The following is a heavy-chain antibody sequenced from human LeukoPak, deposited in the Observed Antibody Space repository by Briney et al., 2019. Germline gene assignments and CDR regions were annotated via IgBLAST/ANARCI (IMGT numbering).Heavy chain of an antibody. J-gene: IGHJ4*02. V-gene: IGHV3-11*04. CDR3: AKDQGHLLGYCSGGSCYSFDY. D-gene: IGHD2-15*01. CDR1: GFTFSDYY. CDR2: ISSSGATI. Sequence: PGGSLRLSCAASGFTFSDYYMSWIRQAPGKGLEWVSYISSSGATIYYTDSVKGRFTISRDNAKNSLYLQMNSLRAEDTAVYYCAKDQGHLLGYCSGGSCYSFDYWGQGTLVTVSS.